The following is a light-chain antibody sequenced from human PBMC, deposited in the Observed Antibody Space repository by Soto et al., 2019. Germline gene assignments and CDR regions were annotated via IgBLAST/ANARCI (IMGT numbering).Light chain of an antibody. V-gene: IGKV3-11*01. CDR3: QQRSNWLWT. CDR1: PSISNS. CDR2: DAS. J-gene: IGKJ1*01. Sequence: ETVLTQSPATLSLSPGERATLSCRASPSISNSLAWYQQKAGQAPRLLIYDASNRATGIPARFSGSGSGTDFTLTITSLEPEDFAVYYCQQRSNWLWTFGQGTKVEIK.